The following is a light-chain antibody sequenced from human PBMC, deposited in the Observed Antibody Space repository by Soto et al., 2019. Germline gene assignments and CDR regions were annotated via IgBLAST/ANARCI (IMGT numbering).Light chain of an antibody. CDR2: DAS. Sequence: DIQMTQSPSSLSASVGDRVTITCRASQDIKNDLGWYQQKPGKAPKRLINDASSLQSGVPSRFSGSGSGTDFTLTITSLQPEDFATYHCQQRYITLYSFGQGTSLEIK. CDR1: QDIKND. J-gene: IGKJ2*03. CDR3: QQRYITLYS. V-gene: IGKV1-39*01.